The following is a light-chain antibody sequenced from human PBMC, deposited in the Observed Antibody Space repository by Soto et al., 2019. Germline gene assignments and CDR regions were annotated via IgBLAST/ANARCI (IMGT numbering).Light chain of an antibody. Sequence: DIQMTQSPSSLSASVGDRVTITCQASQDIAKYLNWYQQKPGNAPKLLIYDASELHAGVPSRFSGSGSGTDFTFTISSVEPEDFATYYCQQYDDLLSFGGGTKVEIK. V-gene: IGKV1-33*01. J-gene: IGKJ4*01. CDR2: DAS. CDR1: QDIAKY. CDR3: QQYDDLLS.